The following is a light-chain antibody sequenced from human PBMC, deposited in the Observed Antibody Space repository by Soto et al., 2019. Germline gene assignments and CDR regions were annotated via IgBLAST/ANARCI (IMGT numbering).Light chain of an antibody. V-gene: IGKV3-11*01. CDR3: QQRSKWPLT. J-gene: IGKJ4*01. Sequence: EIVLTQSPATLSLSPGERATVSCRASQSVSRYLAWYQQKPGQAPRLLIYDASNRATGIPPRFSGSGSGTDFTLTISSLEPEDFAIYYCQQRSKWPLTFGGGTKVEIK. CDR2: DAS. CDR1: QSVSRY.